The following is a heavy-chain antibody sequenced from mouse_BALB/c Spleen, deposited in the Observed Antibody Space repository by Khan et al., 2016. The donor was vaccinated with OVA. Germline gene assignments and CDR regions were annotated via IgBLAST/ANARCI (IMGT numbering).Heavy chain of an antibody. V-gene: IGHV3-6*02. CDR1: GYSITSGYF. CDR2: IRYDGDY. J-gene: IGHJ3*01. CDR3: ARGGSSGPAWFTS. D-gene: IGHD3-1*01. Sequence: EVQLQESGPGLVKPSQSLSLTCSVTGYSITSGYFWNWIRQFPENKLEWMGYIRYDGDYNYNPSLKNRISIIRDTSKNQFFLRLNSVTPEDTATYYCARGGSSGPAWFTSWGQGTLLTVSA.